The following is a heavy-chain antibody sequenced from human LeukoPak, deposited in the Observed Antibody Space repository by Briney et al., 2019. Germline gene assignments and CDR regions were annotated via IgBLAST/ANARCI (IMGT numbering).Heavy chain of an antibody. CDR2: IYYSGST. CDR3: ARENCSGGSCYFWDAFDI. Sequence: SETLSLTCTVSGGSISSGGYYWSWIRQHPGKGLEWIGYIYYSGSTNYNPSLKSRVTISVDTSKNQFSLKLSSVTAADTAVYYCARENCSGGSCYFWDAFDIWGQGTMVTVSS. J-gene: IGHJ3*02. D-gene: IGHD2-15*01. V-gene: IGHV4-61*08. CDR1: GGSISSGGYY.